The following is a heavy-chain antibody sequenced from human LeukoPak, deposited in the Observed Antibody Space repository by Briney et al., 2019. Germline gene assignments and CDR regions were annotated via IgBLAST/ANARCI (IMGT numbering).Heavy chain of an antibody. CDR2: ISAYNGNT. J-gene: IGHJ5*02. D-gene: IGHD3-3*01. CDR1: GYTFTSYG. CDR3: ARGPRGDFWSGYSSNWFDP. Sequence: ASVKVSCKASGYTFTSYGISWVRQAPGQGLEWMGWISAYNGNTNYAQKLQGRVTMTTDTSTSTAYMELRSLRSDDTAVYYCARGPRGDFWSGYSSNWFDPWGQGTLVTVSS. V-gene: IGHV1-18*01.